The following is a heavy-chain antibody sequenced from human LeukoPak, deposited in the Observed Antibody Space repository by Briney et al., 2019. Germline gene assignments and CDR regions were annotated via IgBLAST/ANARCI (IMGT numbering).Heavy chain of an antibody. CDR2: IYPGDSDT. D-gene: IGHD3-22*01. Sequence: GESLKISCKGSGYSFTSYWIGWVRQMPGKGLEWMGIIYPGDSDTRYSPSFQGQVTISADKSISTAYLQWSSLKASDTAMYYCAKRTEHYYDSSGYLWYFDYWRQGTLVTVSS. CDR1: GYSFTSYW. J-gene: IGHJ4*02. V-gene: IGHV5-51*01. CDR3: AKRTEHYYDSSGYLWYFDY.